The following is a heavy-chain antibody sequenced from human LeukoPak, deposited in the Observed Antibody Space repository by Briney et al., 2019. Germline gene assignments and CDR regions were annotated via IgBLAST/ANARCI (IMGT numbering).Heavy chain of an antibody. CDR3: ARVILTGYYEVVDY. D-gene: IGHD3-9*01. J-gene: IGHJ4*02. V-gene: IGHV4-59*01. Sequence: PSETLSLTCAVYGGSFSGYYWSWIRQPPGKGLEWIGYIYYSGSTNYNPSLKSRVTISVDTSKNQFSLKLSSVTAADTAVYYCARVILTGYYEVVDYWGQGTLVTVSS. CDR1: GGSFSGYY. CDR2: IYYSGST.